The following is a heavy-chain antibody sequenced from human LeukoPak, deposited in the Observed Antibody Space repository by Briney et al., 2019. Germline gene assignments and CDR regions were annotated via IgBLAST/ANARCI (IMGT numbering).Heavy chain of an antibody. V-gene: IGHV5-51*01. D-gene: IGHD6-13*01. CDR1: GYSFTSYW. Sequence: GESLKISCKGSGYSFTSYWIGWVRQMPGKGLEWMGIIYPGDSDTRYSPSFQGQVTISADKSISTAYLQWGSLKASDTAMYYCASSYSSSWQRFDYWGQGTLVTVSS. CDR2: IYPGDSDT. J-gene: IGHJ4*02. CDR3: ASSYSSSWQRFDY.